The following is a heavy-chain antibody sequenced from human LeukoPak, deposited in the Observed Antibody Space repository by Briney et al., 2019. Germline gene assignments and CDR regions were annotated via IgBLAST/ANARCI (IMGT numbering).Heavy chain of an antibody. J-gene: IGHJ3*02. CDR2: IYYSGST. CDR1: GGSISSGGYY. V-gene: IGHV4-31*03. Sequence: SQTLSLTCTVSGGSISSGGYYWNWIRQHPGKGLGWIGHIYYSGSTYYNTSRKSRITISVDTSKGQFSLKLSSVAAEDTAVYYCARGTWYGTFDIWGQGTMVTAS. CDR3: ARGTWYGTFDI. D-gene: IGHD6-13*01.